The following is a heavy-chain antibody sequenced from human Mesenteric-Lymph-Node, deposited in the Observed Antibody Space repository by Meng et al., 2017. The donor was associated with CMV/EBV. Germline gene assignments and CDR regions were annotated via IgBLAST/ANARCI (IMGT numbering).Heavy chain of an antibody. V-gene: IGHV4-59*01. Sequence: GSLRLSCAVYGGSFSGYYWSWIRQPPGKGLEWIGYIYYSGTTNYNPSLGGRVTMSVDTSKNQFSLKMSSVTAADTAMYYCTRDQDGVVNWGQGTLVTVSS. CDR3: TRDQDGVVN. J-gene: IGHJ4*02. CDR2: IYYSGTT. CDR1: GGSFSGYY. D-gene: IGHD2-2*01.